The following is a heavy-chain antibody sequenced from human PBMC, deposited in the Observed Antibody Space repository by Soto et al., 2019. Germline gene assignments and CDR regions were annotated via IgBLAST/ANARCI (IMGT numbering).Heavy chain of an antibody. CDR2: IWYDGSNK. CDR3: ARDRRLRGGLYYYYSMDV. V-gene: IGHV3-33*01. D-gene: IGHD3-10*01. J-gene: IGHJ6*03. Sequence: QVQLVESGGGVVQPGRSLRLSCAASGFTFSSYGMHWVRQAPGKGLEWVAVIWYDGSNKYYADSVKGRVTISRDNSKNTLYLQMNGLRAEDMAVYYCARDRRLRGGLYYYYSMDVWGKGTTVTVSS. CDR1: GFTFSSYG.